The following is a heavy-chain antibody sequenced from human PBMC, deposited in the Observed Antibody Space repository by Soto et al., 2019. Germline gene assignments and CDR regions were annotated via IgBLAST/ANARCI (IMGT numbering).Heavy chain of an antibody. Sequence: PGGSLRLSCAASGFTFGDYAMNWVRLAPGKGLEWVGFIRSEAFGGTREYAPSVKGRFTISRDDSKSIAYLQMNSLKTDDTALYYCTRGLNTMDVWGQGTTVTVSS. CDR2: IRSEAFGGTR. CDR3: TRGLNTMDV. J-gene: IGHJ6*02. V-gene: IGHV3-49*04. CDR1: GFTFGDYA.